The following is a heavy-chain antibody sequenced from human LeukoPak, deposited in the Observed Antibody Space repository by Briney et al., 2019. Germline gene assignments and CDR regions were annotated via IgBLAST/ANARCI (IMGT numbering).Heavy chain of an antibody. CDR2: INHSGST. CDR1: GGSFSGYY. V-gene: IGHV4-34*01. Sequence: PSETLSLTCAVYGGSFSGYYWSWIRQPPGKGLEWIGEINHSGSTNYNPSLKSRVTISVDTSKNQFSLKLSSVTAADTAAYYCARGRGRFDPWGQETLVTVSS. J-gene: IGHJ5*02. CDR3: ARGRGRFDP.